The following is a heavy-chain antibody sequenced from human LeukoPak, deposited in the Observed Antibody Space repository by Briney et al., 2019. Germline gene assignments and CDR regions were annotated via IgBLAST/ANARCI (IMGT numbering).Heavy chain of an antibody. V-gene: IGHV4-30-4*01. J-gene: IGHJ3*02. CDR1: GGSISSGDYY. CDR3: AREVLATDALDI. Sequence: SETLSLTCTVSGGSISSGDYYWSWIRQPPGKGLEWIGYIYYSGSTYYNPSLKSRVTISVDTSKNQFSLKLSSVTAADTAVYYCAREVLATDALDIWGQGTMVTVSS. D-gene: IGHD5/OR15-5a*01. CDR2: IYYSGST.